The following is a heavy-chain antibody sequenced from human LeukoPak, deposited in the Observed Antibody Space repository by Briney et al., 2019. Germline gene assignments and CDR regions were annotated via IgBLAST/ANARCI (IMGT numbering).Heavy chain of an antibody. Sequence: SETLSLTCTVSGGSISSYYWSWIRQPPGKGLEWIGSIYHSGSTYYNPSLKSRVTISVDTSKNQFSLKLSSVTAADTAMYYCARVESSRDYYGPNWFDPWGQGTLVTVSS. CDR1: GGSISSYY. CDR2: IYHSGST. J-gene: IGHJ5*02. V-gene: IGHV4-59*08. CDR3: ARVESSRDYYGPNWFDP. D-gene: IGHD3-10*01.